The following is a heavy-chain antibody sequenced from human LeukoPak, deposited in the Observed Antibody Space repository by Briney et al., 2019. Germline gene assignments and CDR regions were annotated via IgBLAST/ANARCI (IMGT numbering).Heavy chain of an antibody. CDR1: GYTFSSYD. CDR2: MNPHSGNV. Sequence: ASVKVSCKASGYTFSSYDINWVRQVPGQGLEWMGWMNPHSGNVGHAQKFQGRVTMTRNTSIRTAYMELRSLRSEDTAVYYCARDRSSNFDWLLPMYYFDYWGQGTLVTVSS. CDR3: ARDRSSNFDWLLPMYYFDY. J-gene: IGHJ4*02. V-gene: IGHV1-8*01. D-gene: IGHD3-9*01.